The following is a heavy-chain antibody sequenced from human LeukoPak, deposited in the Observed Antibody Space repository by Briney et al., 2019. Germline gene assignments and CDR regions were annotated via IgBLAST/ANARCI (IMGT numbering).Heavy chain of an antibody. CDR1: GFTFGNYW. CDR2: INEDGNTK. Sequence: GVSLRLSCAASGFTFGNYWMSWVRQAPRKGLEWVAIINEDGNTKYYVDSLKGRFTISRDNAKNSLYLQMSNLRAEDTAVYYCARDYWRSLEYWGQGTLVTVSS. CDR3: ARDYWRSLEY. V-gene: IGHV3-7*03. D-gene: IGHD3-16*01. J-gene: IGHJ4*02.